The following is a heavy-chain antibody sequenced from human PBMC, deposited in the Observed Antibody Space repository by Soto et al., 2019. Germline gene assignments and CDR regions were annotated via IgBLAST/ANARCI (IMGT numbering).Heavy chain of an antibody. J-gene: IGHJ3*02. Sequence: DVQLVPSGAEVKKPGESLRISCKGSGYSFTSYWISWVRQMPGKGLEWMGRIDPSDSYTNYSPSFQGHVTISADKSISTAYLQWSSLKASDTAMYYCARGIGRDYYDSSGGDDAFDIWGQGTMVTVSS. CDR2: IDPSDSYT. CDR3: ARGIGRDYYDSSGGDDAFDI. CDR1: GYSFTSYW. D-gene: IGHD3-22*01. V-gene: IGHV5-10-1*03.